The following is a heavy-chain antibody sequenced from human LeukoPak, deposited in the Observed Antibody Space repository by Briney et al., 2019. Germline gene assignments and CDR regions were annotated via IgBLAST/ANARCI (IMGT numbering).Heavy chain of an antibody. J-gene: IGHJ3*02. Sequence: GGSLRLSCAASGFTFSSYGMSWVRQAPGKGLVWVSRINSDGSSTSYADSVKGRFTISRDNAKNTLYLQMNSLRAEDTAVYYCARTRPIFLGGKVGSYAFDIWGQGTMVTVSS. D-gene: IGHD1-26*01. CDR2: INSDGSST. CDR3: ARTRPIFLGGKVGSYAFDI. CDR1: GFTFSSYG. V-gene: IGHV3-74*01.